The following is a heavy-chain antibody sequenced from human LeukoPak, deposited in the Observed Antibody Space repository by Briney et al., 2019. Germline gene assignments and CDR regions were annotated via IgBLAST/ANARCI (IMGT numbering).Heavy chain of an antibody. CDR1: GGSISSGSYY. D-gene: IGHD6-13*01. Sequence: SETLSLTCTVSGGSISSGSYYWSWIRQPAGKGLEWIGRIYTSGSTNYNPSLKGRVTISVDTSKNQFSLKLSSVTAADTAVYYCARELSSSWYPKPVFDYWGQGTLVTVSS. J-gene: IGHJ4*02. V-gene: IGHV4-61*02. CDR3: ARELSSSWYPKPVFDY. CDR2: IYTSGST.